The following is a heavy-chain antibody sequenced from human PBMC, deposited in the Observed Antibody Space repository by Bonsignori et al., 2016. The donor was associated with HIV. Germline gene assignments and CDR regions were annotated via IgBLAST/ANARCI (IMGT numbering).Heavy chain of an antibody. D-gene: IGHD1-14*01. CDR2: IYNNRRT. CDR1: GGSISGSIYY. V-gene: IGHV4-39*07. Sequence: QLQLQESGPGLVKPSETLSLTCTVSGGSISGSIYYWGWIRQPPGKGLEWIGNIYNNRRTNYSPSLKSRVTISVDTSKNQFSLKLSSVTAADTAVYYCARDLLGPPHPYLRVRTGTDVGRTRTVLLRRPTRTGTRTSVRSPFRTNVDP. CDR3: ARDLLGPPHPYLRVRTGTDVGRTRTVLLRRPTRTGTRTSVRSPFRTNVDP. J-gene: IGHJ5*02.